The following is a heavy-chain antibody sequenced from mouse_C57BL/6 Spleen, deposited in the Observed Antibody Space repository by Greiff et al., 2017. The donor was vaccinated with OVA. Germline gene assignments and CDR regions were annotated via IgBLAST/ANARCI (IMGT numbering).Heavy chain of an antibody. D-gene: IGHD2-5*01. CDR3: ARWSYSNYWYFDV. J-gene: IGHJ1*03. CDR1: GYTFTDYN. V-gene: IGHV1-22*01. Sequence: VQLKESGPELVKPGASVKMSCKASGYTFTDYNMHWVKQSHGKSLEWIGYINPNNGGTSYNQKFKGKATLTVNKSSSPAYMELRSLTSEDSAVYYCARWSYSNYWYFDVWGTGTTVTVSS. CDR2: INPNNGGT.